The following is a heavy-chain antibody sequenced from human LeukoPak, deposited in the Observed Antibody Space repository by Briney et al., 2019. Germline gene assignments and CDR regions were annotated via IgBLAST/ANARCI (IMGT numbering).Heavy chain of an antibody. CDR2: ISYDGSNK. CDR1: GFTFNNYG. J-gene: IGHJ4*02. Sequence: PGRSLRLSCAASGFTFNNYGFHWVRQAPGKGLEWMALISYDGSNKYYADSVKGRFTISRDNSKNTLYLQMNSLRAEDTAVYYCAKDVSLVVVVAATLFDYWGQGTLVTVSS. V-gene: IGHV3-30*18. D-gene: IGHD2-15*01. CDR3: AKDVSLVVVVAATLFDY.